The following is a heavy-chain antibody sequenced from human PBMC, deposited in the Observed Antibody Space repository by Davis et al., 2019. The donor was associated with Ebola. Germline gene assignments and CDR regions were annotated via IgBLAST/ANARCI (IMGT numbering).Heavy chain of an antibody. CDR3: ARAHLMTTVITFPDY. D-gene: IGHD4-23*01. Sequence: SVKVSCKASGFTFTSSAMQWVRQARGQRLEWIGWIVVGSGNTNYAQKFQERVTITRDMSTSTAYMELSSLRSEDTAVYYCARAHLMTTVITFPDYWGQGTLVTVSS. CDR1: GFTFTSSA. J-gene: IGHJ4*02. CDR2: IVVGSGNT. V-gene: IGHV1-58*02.